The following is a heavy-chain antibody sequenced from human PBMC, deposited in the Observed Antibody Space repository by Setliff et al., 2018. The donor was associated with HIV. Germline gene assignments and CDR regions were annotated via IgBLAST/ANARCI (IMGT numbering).Heavy chain of an antibody. CDR3: ASTATTWGRHSWFDP. Sequence: SETLSLTCIVSGGAISSRAYFWGWIRQPPGKGLEWIGSISSSGSFYYNPSLRSRVTISVDTSNNHFSLNLTSVTAADTALYYCASTATTWGRHSWFDPWGQGTLVTVSP. V-gene: IGHV4-39*02. D-gene: IGHD4-4*01. J-gene: IGHJ5*02. CDR1: GGAISSRAYF. CDR2: ISSSGSF.